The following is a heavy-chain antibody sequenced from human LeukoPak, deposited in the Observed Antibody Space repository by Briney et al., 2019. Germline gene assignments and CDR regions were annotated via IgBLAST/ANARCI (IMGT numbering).Heavy chain of an antibody. CDR3: ARESHGDYEIDY. CDR1: GFTFSSYS. D-gene: IGHD4-17*01. J-gene: IGHJ4*02. V-gene: IGHV3-21*01. Sequence: GSLRLSCAASGFTFSSYSMNWVRQAPGKGLEWVSSISSSSSYIYYADSVKGRFTISRDNAKNSLYLQMNSLRAEDTAVYYCARESHGDYEIDYWGQGTLVTVSS. CDR2: ISSSSSYI.